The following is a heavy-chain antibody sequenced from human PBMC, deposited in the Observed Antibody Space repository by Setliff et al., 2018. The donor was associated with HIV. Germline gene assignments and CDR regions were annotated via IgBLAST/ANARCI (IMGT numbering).Heavy chain of an antibody. CDR2: IYYSGRT. V-gene: IGHV4-39*01. J-gene: IGHJ6*03. CDR3: ARGPRPVDVDYYYMDV. Sequence: SETLSLTCTVSGGSISSSSYYWGWIRQPPGKGLEWIGSIYYSGRTYYNPSLKGRVTTSVEKSKNQFSLKLTSVTAADTAVYYCARGPRPVDVDYYYMDVWGKGTTVTVSS. CDR1: GGSISSSSYY.